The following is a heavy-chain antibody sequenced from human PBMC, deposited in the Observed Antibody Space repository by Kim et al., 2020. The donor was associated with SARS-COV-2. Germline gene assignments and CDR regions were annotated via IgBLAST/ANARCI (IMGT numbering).Heavy chain of an antibody. CDR3: ARDFYGVAGIHYYGMDV. V-gene: IGHV3-30*01. D-gene: IGHD6-19*01. Sequence: VKGRFTISRDNSKNTLYLQMNSLRAEDTAVYYCARDFYGVAGIHYYGMDVWGQGTTVTVSS. J-gene: IGHJ6*02.